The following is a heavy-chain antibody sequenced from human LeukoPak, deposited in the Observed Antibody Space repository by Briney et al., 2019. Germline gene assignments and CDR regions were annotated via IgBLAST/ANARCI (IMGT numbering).Heavy chain of an antibody. V-gene: IGHV3-23*01. CDR3: AKQFYDAN. CDR2: INAVDANT. Sequence: GGSLPLTCAASGFDFGKFAMTWVRQGPGKGLEWVSTINAVDANTYYADSVRGRFTVSRDNSKKTLYLQMRRLRAEDTATYYCAKQFYDANWGLGNGITVSS. D-gene: IGHD2/OR15-2a*01. J-gene: IGHJ4*02. CDR1: GFDFGKFA.